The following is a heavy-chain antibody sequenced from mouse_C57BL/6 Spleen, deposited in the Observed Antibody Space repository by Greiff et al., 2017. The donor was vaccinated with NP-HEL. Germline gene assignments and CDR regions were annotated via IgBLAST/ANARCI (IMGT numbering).Heavy chain of an antibody. CDR3: ARDSNYGGLDWYFDV. J-gene: IGHJ1*03. V-gene: IGHV5-16*01. Sequence: EVNVVESEGGLVQPGSSMKLSCTASGFTFSDYYMAWVRQVPEKGLEWVANINYDGSSTYYLDSLKSRFIISRDNAKNILYLQMSSLKSEDTATYYCARDSNYGGLDWYFDVWGTGTTVTVSS. CDR1: GFTFSDYY. CDR2: INYDGSST. D-gene: IGHD2-5*01.